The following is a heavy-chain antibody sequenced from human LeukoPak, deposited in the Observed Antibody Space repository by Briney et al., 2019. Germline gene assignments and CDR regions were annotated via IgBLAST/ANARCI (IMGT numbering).Heavy chain of an antibody. CDR3: ARSSGSYGDPGH. Sequence: ASVKVSCKASGGTFSSYAISWVRQAPGQGLEWMGRIIPILGIANYAQKFQGRVTITADKSTSTAYMELRSLRSDDTAVYYCARSSGSYGDPGHWGQGTLVTVSS. CDR2: IIPILGIA. J-gene: IGHJ1*01. D-gene: IGHD1-26*01. CDR1: GGTFSSYA. V-gene: IGHV1-69*04.